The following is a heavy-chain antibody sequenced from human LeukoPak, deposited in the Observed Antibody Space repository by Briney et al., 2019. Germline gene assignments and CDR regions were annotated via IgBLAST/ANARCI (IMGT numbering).Heavy chain of an antibody. CDR2: IYSGGST. CDR3: ARGGYYYDSSGPSDY. Sequence: GGSLRLSCAASGFTVSSNYMSWVRQAPGKGLEWVSVIYSGGSTYYADSVKGRFTISRDNSKNTLYLQMNSLRAEDTAVYYCARGGYYYDSSGPSDYWGQGTLVTVSS. J-gene: IGHJ4*02. V-gene: IGHV3-66*01. CDR1: GFTVSSNY. D-gene: IGHD3-22*01.